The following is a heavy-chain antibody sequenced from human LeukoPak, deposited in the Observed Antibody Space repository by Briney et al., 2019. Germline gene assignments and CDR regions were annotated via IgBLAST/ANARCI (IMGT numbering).Heavy chain of an antibody. J-gene: IGHJ4*02. CDR3: ARDSGSGPRGHDY. Sequence: SETLSLTCTVSGGSIRSGGYYWSWIRQHPGKGLEWIGYIYYSGSTYYNPSLKSRVTISVDTSKNQFSLKLSSVTAADTAVYYCARDSGSGPRGHDYWDQGTLVTVSS. V-gene: IGHV4-31*03. CDR1: GGSIRSGGYY. CDR2: IYYSGST. D-gene: IGHD3-10*01.